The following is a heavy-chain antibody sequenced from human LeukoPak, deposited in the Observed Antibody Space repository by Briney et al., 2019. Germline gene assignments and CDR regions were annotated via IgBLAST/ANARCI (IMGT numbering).Heavy chain of an antibody. CDR1: GFTFRSYE. Sequence: GGSLRLSCAASGFTFRSYEMNWVRQAPGKGLEWISYISSSGSTKYYADSVKGRFTISRDNAKNSLDLQMNSLRVEDTAFYYCARGDADSKYRHIDYWGQGTLVTVSS. J-gene: IGHJ4*02. CDR3: ARGDADSKYRHIDY. D-gene: IGHD4-17*01. CDR2: ISSSGSTK. V-gene: IGHV3-48*03.